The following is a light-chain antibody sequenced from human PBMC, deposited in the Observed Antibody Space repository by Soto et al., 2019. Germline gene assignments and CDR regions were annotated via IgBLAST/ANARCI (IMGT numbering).Light chain of an antibody. CDR2: DVG. CDR1: SSDVGRYNY. J-gene: IGLJ1*01. V-gene: IGLV2-11*01. CDR3: CSYAGSYTLV. Sequence: QSALTQPRSVSGSPGQSVTISCTGSSSDVGRYNYVSWYQQHPGKAPKLMIYDVGKRPSGVPDRFSGSKSGNTASLTMSGLQTEDEADYYCCSYAGSYTLVFGTGTKGTVL.